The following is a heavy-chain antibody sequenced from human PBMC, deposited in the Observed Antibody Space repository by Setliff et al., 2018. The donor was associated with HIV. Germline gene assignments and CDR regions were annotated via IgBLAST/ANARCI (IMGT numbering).Heavy chain of an antibody. CDR3: ARVFEGVVRGVYCDY. D-gene: IGHD3-10*01. J-gene: IGHJ4*02. CDR1: GYTFTSYY. V-gene: IGHV1-46*01. CDR2: INPSSGST. Sequence: ASVKVSCKASGYTFTSYYMHWVRQPPGQGLEWMGIINPSSGSTSYAQKFQGRVTMTRDTSTSTVYMELSSLRSEDTAVYHCARVFEGVVRGVYCDYWGQGTLVTVSS.